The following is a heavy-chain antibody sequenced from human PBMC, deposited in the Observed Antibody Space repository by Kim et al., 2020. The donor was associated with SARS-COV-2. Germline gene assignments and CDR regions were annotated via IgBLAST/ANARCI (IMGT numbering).Heavy chain of an antibody. V-gene: IGHV3-30*01. D-gene: IGHD6-19*01. CDR3: ARDHVLGGGWYVGVFGY. J-gene: IGHJ4*02. Sequence: VKGRFTISRDNSKNTLYLQMNSLRAEDTAVYYCARDHVLGGGWYVGVFGYWGQGTLVTVSS.